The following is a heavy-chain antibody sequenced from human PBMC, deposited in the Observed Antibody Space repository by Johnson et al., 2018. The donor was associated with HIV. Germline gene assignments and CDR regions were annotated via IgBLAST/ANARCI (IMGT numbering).Heavy chain of an antibody. CDR2: LSGSGDST. V-gene: IGHV3-23*04. D-gene: IGHD1-7*01. J-gene: IGHJ3*02. CDR3: AKDGPFGGNYLIGHDAFDI. CDR1: GFTFSSYG. Sequence: EVQLVESGGGVVQPGRSLRLSCAASGFTFSSYGMHWVRQAPAKGLEWVSALSGSGDSTYFADSLKGRFTISRDNSRNTLYLQMNSLRAEDTAIYYCAKDGPFGGNYLIGHDAFDIWGQGTMVTVSS.